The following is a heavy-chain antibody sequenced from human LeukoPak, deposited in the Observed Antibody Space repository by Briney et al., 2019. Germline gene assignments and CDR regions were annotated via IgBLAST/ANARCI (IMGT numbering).Heavy chain of an antibody. D-gene: IGHD2-2*01. CDR1: GFTFSSYA. Sequence: GGSLRLSCAASGFTFSSYAMSWVRQAPGKGLEWVPVISGSGGSAYYADSVKGRFTISRDNSKNTLYLQMNSLRAEDTAIYYCAKEGGYCSSTSCYFTAAGFAYWGQGTLVTVSS. CDR3: AKEGGYCSSTSCYFTAAGFAY. V-gene: IGHV3-23*01. CDR2: ISGSGGSA. J-gene: IGHJ4*02.